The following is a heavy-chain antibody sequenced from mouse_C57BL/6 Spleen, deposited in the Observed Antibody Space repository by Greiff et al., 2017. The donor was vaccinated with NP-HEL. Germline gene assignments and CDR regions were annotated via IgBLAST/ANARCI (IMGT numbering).Heavy chain of an antibody. J-gene: IGHJ2*01. CDR2: IDPSDSYT. D-gene: IGHD4-1*01. Sequence: QVQLQQPGAELVMPGASVKLSCKASGYTFTSYWMHWVKQRPGQGLEWIGEIDPSDSYTNYNQKFKGKSTLTVDKSSSTAYMQLSSLTSEDSAVYYCARRNWGYFDYWGQGTTLTVSS. CDR3: ARRNWGYFDY. V-gene: IGHV1-69*01. CDR1: GYTFTSYW.